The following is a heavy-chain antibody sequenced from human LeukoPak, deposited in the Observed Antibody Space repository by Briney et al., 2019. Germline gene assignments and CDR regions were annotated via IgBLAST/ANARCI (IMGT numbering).Heavy chain of an antibody. D-gene: IGHD5-18*01. J-gene: IGHJ4*02. Sequence: KPGGSLRLSCAASGFTLRSYTMNWVRQAPGKGLEWVSSIGISSNKIYYADSVKGRFTISRDNAKNSLYLQMNSLRAEDTAVYYCASEPPGYSYDFDYWGQGTLVTVSS. V-gene: IGHV3-21*04. CDR1: GFTLRSYT. CDR3: ASEPPGYSYDFDY. CDR2: IGISSNKI.